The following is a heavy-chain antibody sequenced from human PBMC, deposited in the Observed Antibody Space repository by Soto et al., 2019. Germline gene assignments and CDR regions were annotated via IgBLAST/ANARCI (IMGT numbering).Heavy chain of an antibody. CDR3: AKHSGYDHYSGMDV. CDR2: TTGSGGTA. D-gene: IGHD5-12*01. J-gene: IGHJ6*02. V-gene: IGHV3-23*01. Sequence: EVQLLESGGGLVQPGGSLRLPCAASILSFDIYAMSWVRQAPGKGLEWVSATTGSGGTAYYAGSVKGRSTISRDNSKNTLYLQMDSLRAEDTAVYYCAKHSGYDHYSGMDVWGQGTTVTVSS. CDR1: ILSFDIYA.